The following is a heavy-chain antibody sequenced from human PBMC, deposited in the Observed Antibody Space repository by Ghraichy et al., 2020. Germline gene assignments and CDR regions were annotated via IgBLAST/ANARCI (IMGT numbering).Heavy chain of an antibody. D-gene: IGHD6-19*01. CDR1: GFSLSTSGVG. CDR3: AHSRSSGWPRRYYYYGMDV. V-gene: IGHV2-5*01. CDR2: IYWNDDK. J-gene: IGHJ6*02. Sequence: SGPTLVKPTQTLTLTCTFSGFSLSTSGVGVGWIRQPPGKALEWLALIYWNDDKRYSPSLKSRLTITKDTSKNQVVLTMTNMDPVDTATYYCAHSRSSGWPRRYYYYGMDVWGQGTTVTVSS.